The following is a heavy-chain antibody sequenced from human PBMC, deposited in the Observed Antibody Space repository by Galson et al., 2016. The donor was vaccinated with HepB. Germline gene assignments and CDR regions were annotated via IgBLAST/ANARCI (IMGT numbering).Heavy chain of an antibody. CDR3: AADATTIVTAFDY. J-gene: IGHJ4*02. Sequence: SLRLSCAASGFTFSSYWMQWVRQAPGKGLEWVAKISYDAKNVYYAESVRGRSAISRDYSKNALYLEMNSLRVEDTAVYYCAADATTIVTAFDYWGQGTLVTVSS. CDR2: ISYDAKNV. CDR1: GFTFSSYW. D-gene: IGHD2-21*02. V-gene: IGHV3-30*03.